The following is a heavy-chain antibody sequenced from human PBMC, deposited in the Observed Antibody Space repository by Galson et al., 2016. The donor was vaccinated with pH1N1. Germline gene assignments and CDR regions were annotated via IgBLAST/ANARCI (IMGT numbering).Heavy chain of an antibody. Sequence: SVKVSCKASGGIFASYAISWVRQAPGQGLEWMGGINFIFGTANYAQNLQGRVTITADKSTTTAYMELSSLRSEDTAVYYCARDRSVYYYYGMDVWGQGTTVTVSS. CDR1: GGIFASYA. CDR3: ARDRSVYYYYGMDV. V-gene: IGHV1-69*06. D-gene: IGHD3-3*01. J-gene: IGHJ6*02. CDR2: INFIFGTA.